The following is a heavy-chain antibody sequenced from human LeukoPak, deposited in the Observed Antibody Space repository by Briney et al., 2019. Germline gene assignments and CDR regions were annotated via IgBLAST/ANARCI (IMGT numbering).Heavy chain of an antibody. Sequence: GGSLRLSCAASGFTFSDYYMSWIRQAPGKGLEWVSGINWNGGSTGYADSVKGRFTISRDNAKNSLYLQMNSLRAEDTALYYCARASYYCSGGSCYGGFDAFDIWGQGTMVTVSS. D-gene: IGHD2-15*01. CDR2: INWNGGST. CDR3: ARASYYCSGGSCYGGFDAFDI. V-gene: IGHV3-20*04. CDR1: GFTFSDYY. J-gene: IGHJ3*02.